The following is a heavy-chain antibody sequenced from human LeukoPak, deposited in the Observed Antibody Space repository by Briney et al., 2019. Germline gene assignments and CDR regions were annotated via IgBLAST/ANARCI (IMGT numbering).Heavy chain of an antibody. J-gene: IGHJ3*02. D-gene: IGHD3-16*01. V-gene: IGHV5-51*01. CDR1: GYSFTTYW. CDR3: AQGGEWGFRDAFDI. Sequence: GESLKISCKGSGYSFTTYWIGWVRQMPGKGLEWMGIIYPGDSDTRYSPSFKGQVTISADKSISTAHLQWSSLKASDTARYYCAQGGEWGFRDAFDIWGQGTMVIVSS. CDR2: IYPGDSDT.